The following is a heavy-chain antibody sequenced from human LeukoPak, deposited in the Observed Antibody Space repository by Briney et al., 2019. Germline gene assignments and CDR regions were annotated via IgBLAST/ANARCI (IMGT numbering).Heavy chain of an antibody. CDR3: AKDSSRIAVELVGPHY. D-gene: IGHD6-19*01. J-gene: IGHJ4*02. CDR1: GFTFSSYG. CDR2: IWYDGSNK. Sequence: GRSLRLSCAAYGFTFSSYGMHWVRQAPGKGLEWVAVIWYDGSNKYYADSVKGRFTISRDNSKNTLYLQMNSLRAEDTAVYYCAKDSSRIAVELVGPHYWGQGTLVTVSS. V-gene: IGHV3-33*06.